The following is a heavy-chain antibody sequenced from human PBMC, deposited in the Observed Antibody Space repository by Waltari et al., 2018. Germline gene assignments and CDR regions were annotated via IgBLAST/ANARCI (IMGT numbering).Heavy chain of an antibody. CDR3: ARDKSYGYDY. CDR2: IYSGGST. D-gene: IGHD5-18*01. J-gene: IGHJ4*02. Sequence: TVSSNYMSWVRQAPGKGLEWVSVIYSGGSTYYADSVKGRFTISRDNSKNTLYLQMNSLRAEDTAVYYCARDKSYGYDYWGQGTLVTVSS. V-gene: IGHV3-53*05. CDR1: TVSSNY.